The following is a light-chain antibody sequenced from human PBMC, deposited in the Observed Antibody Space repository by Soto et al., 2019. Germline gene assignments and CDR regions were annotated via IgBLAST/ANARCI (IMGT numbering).Light chain of an antibody. J-gene: IGLJ2*01. CDR1: SSDVGTYNS. V-gene: IGLV2-14*01. CDR3: SSYTSSSTLVV. CDR2: DVS. Sequence: QSALTQPASVSGSPGQSITISCTGTSSDVGTYNSAWYQQHPGKAPKLMIYDVSNRPSGVSNRFSGSKAGTTASLTISGLPAEDEADYYCSSYTSSSTLVVFGGGTKVTVL.